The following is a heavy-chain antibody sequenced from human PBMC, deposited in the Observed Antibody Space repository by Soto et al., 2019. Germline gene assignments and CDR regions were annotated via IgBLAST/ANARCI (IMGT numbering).Heavy chain of an antibody. V-gene: IGHV1-46*01. Sequence: QVQLVQSGAEVKKPGASVKVSCKASGYTFSTYYVHWVRQAPGLGLEWMGIINPTGGATTYAQKFQGRVTMTRDTSTSTVYMELSSLRSDDTAVYYCARGGVESIYGMDVWGQGTTVTVSS. J-gene: IGHJ6*02. CDR3: ARGGVESIYGMDV. CDR2: INPTGGAT. CDR1: GYTFSTYY. D-gene: IGHD3-3*01.